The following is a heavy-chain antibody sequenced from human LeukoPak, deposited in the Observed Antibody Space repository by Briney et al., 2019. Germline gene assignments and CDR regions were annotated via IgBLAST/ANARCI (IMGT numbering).Heavy chain of an antibody. D-gene: IGHD5-12*01. V-gene: IGHV5-51*01. CDR2: IYPGDSDT. CDR1: GYSFTNYW. J-gene: IGHJ4*02. CDR3: ARHPELRYSGYDFEASDF. Sequence: GESLKISCKGFGYSFTNYWIGWVRPLPGKGLEWMGIIYPGDSDTTYSPTFQGQVTISADKSISTTYLQWSSLKASDTAMYYCARHPELRYSGYDFEASDFWGQGTLVTVSS.